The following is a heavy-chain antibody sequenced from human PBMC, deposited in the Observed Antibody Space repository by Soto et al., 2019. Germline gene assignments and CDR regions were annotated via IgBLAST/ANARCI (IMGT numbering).Heavy chain of an antibody. CDR1: GYSFTSYW. Sequence: PGESLKISCKGSGYSFTSYWISWVRQMPGKGLEWMGRIDPSDSYTNYSPSFQGHVTISADKSISTAYLQWSSLKASDTAMYYCARETYYDFWSGYPESYYYGMDVWGQGTTVTVSS. CDR2: IDPSDSYT. J-gene: IGHJ6*02. V-gene: IGHV5-10-1*01. D-gene: IGHD3-3*01. CDR3: ARETYYDFWSGYPESYYYGMDV.